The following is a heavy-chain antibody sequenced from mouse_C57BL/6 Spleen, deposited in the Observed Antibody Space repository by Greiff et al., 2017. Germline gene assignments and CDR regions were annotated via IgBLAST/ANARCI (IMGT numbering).Heavy chain of an antibody. D-gene: IGHD1-2*01. Sequence: VQLKQSGAELVRPGASVKLSCTASGFNIKDDYMHWVKQRPEQGLEWIGWFDPENGDTEYASKFQGKATITSDTSSNTAYLLLSSLTSEDTAVYYCTSGYWFAYWGQGTLVTVSA. CDR3: TSGYWFAY. CDR2: FDPENGDT. J-gene: IGHJ3*01. CDR1: GFNIKDDY. V-gene: IGHV14-4*01.